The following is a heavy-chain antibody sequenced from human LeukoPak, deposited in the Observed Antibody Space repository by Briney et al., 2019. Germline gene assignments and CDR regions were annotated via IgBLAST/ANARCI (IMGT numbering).Heavy chain of an antibody. V-gene: IGHV1-69*06. CDR1: GGTFSGYA. CDR3: ARNSGGYSYIRWFVP. D-gene: IGHD5-24*01. J-gene: IGHJ5*02. CDR2: IIPIFGTP. Sequence: SVKVSCKASGGTFSGYAISWVRQAPGQGLEWMGEIIPIFGTPNYAQKFQGRVTITADKSTSTAYMELSSLRSEDTAVYYCARNSGGYSYIRWFVPWGQGTLVTVSS.